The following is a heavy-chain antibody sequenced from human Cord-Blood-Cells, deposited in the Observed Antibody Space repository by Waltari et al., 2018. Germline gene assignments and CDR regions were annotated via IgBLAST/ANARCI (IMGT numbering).Heavy chain of an antibody. CDR2: IYYSGST. V-gene: IGHV4-39*01. D-gene: IGHD2-2*01. J-gene: IGHJ4*02. CDR3: ASWKRGYCSSTSCYYFDY. Sequence: QLQLQESGPGLVKPSATLSLTSTVSCGSISSSSYSWGWTRLPPGKGLGWIGRIYYSGSTYYNPSLKSRVTISVDTSKDQFSLKLSSVTAADTAVYYCASWKRGYCSSTSCYYFDYWGQGTLVTVSS. CDR1: CGSISSSSYS.